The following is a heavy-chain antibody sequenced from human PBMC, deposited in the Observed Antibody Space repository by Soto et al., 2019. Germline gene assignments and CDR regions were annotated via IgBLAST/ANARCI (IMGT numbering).Heavy chain of an antibody. V-gene: IGHV3-23*01. J-gene: IGHJ4*02. Sequence: GGSLRLSCAASGFTFSSYAMSWVRQAPGKGLEWVSAISGSGGSTYYADSVKGRFTISRDNSKNTLYLQMNSLRAEDTAVYYCAKPQALYDILTGYFDYWGQGTLVTVSS. CDR1: GFTFSSYA. D-gene: IGHD3-9*01. CDR2: ISGSGGST. CDR3: AKPQALYDILTGYFDY.